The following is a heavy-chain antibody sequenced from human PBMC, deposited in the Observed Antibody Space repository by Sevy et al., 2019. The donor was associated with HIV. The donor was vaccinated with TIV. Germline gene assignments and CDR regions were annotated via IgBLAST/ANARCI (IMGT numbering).Heavy chain of an antibody. Sequence: GGCLRLSCAASGFTFSDYGMHWVRRAPGKGLEWVGVIWYDGSNENYGDAVKGRFSISRDNSKNRLYLQMNSLRVDDTAVYYCARAGDIVVVAAHYGMDVWGQGTTVTVSS. CDR3: ARAGDIVVVAAHYGMDV. V-gene: IGHV3-33*01. D-gene: IGHD2-15*01. CDR2: IWYDGSNE. J-gene: IGHJ6*02. CDR1: GFTFSDYG.